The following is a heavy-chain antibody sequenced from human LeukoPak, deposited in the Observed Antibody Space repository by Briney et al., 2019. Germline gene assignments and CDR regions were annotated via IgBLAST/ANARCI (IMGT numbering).Heavy chain of an antibody. CDR3: AGYSSGYFNWFDP. J-gene: IGHJ5*02. V-gene: IGHV4-39*07. CDR1: GGSISSSSYY. Sequence: SETLSLTCTVSGGSISSSSYYWGWIRQPPGKGLEWIGSIYYSGSTYYNPSLKSRVTISVDTSKNQFSLKLSSVTAADTAVYYCAGYSSGYFNWFDPWGQGTLVTVS. CDR2: IYYSGST. D-gene: IGHD3-22*01.